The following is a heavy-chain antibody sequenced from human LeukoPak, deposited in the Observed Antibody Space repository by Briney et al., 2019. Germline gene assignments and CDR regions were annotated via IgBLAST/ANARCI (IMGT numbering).Heavy chain of an antibody. CDR2: INPNSGGT. J-gene: IGHJ4*02. CDR1: GYTFTGYY. Sequence: ASVKVSCKASGYTFTGYYMHWVRQAPGQGLEWMGWINPNSGGTNYAQKFQGRVTMTRDTSISTAYMELSRLRSDDTAVYYCARVRNDILTGYGLDFDYWGQGTLVTVSS. CDR3: ARVRNDILTGYGLDFDY. D-gene: IGHD3-9*01. V-gene: IGHV1-2*02.